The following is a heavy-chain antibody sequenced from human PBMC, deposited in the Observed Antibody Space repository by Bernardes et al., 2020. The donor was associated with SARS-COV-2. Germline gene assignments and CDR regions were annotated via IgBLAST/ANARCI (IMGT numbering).Heavy chain of an antibody. D-gene: IGHD3-22*01. Sequence: GGSLRLSCAASGFIFSHYAMCWVRRAPGKGLEWVSGISWNSGSIGYADSVKGRFTISRDNAKNSLYLQMNSLRAEDTALYYCASDDSSGYSAGGYWGQGTLVTVSS. J-gene: IGHJ4*02. CDR1: GFIFSHYA. V-gene: IGHV3-9*01. CDR2: ISWNSGSI. CDR3: ASDDSSGYSAGGY.